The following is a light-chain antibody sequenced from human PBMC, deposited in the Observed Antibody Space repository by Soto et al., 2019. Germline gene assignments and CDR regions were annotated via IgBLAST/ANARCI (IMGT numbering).Light chain of an antibody. CDR1: QGISSS. CDR2: DAS. CDR3: QQLGSSPLT. V-gene: IGKV1-9*01. Sequence: DSLLTPCLPLLYASLGSRVRIAFRASQGISSSLAWYQQRAGKAPKFLIYDASTLQSGVPSSFSGSGSGPDFALTISRLQPEDSAVYYCQQLGSSPLTFGQGTKVAIK. J-gene: IGKJ1*01.